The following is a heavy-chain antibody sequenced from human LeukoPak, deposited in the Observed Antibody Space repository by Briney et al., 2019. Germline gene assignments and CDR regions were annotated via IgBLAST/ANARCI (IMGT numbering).Heavy chain of an antibody. V-gene: IGHV1-18*04. CDR3: ARDLEILTAYYSGY. D-gene: IGHD3-9*01. J-gene: IGHJ4*02. CDR1: GYTFTTYG. CDR2: ISAYNGNT. Sequence: GASVKVSCKASGYTFTTYGITWVRQAPGQGLEWMGWISAYNGNTHYAQNLQGRVTMTTDTSTSTAYMELRGLRSDDTAVYYCARDLEILTAYYSGYWGQGTLVTVSS.